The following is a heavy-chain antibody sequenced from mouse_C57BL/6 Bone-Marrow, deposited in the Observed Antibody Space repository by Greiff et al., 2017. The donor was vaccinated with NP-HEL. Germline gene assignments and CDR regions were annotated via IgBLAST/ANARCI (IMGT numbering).Heavy chain of an antibody. D-gene: IGHD3-1*01. Sequence: EVQLQQSGPVLVKPGASVKMSCKASGYTFTDYYMNWVKQSHGKSLEWIGVINPYNGGTSYNQKFKGKATLTVDKSSSTAYMELNSLTSEDSAVYYCARGYTPYPLYAMDYWGQGTSVTVSS. CDR3: ARGYTPYPLYAMDY. CDR2: INPYNGGT. CDR1: GYTFTDYY. V-gene: IGHV1-19*01. J-gene: IGHJ4*01.